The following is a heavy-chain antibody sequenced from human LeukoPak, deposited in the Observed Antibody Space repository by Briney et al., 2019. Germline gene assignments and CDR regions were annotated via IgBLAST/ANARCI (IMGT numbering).Heavy chain of an antibody. D-gene: IGHD3-22*01. CDR3: VRDKIWNSNGYYYYFDY. V-gene: IGHV4-39*07. Sequence: SETLSLTCSVSGDSLSSGRYYWGWIRQPPGKGLEWIANVFYSGTTYYSPSLESRSTISVDTSKNQFSLKLSSVTAADTAVYYCVRDKIWNSNGYYYYFDYWGQGTLVTVSS. CDR2: VFYSGTT. J-gene: IGHJ4*02. CDR1: GDSLSSGRYY.